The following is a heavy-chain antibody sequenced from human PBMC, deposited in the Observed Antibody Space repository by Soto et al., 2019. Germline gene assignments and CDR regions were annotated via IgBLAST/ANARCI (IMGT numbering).Heavy chain of an antibody. CDR3: AHRQIAAAGVGFDY. Sequence: SGPTLVNPTQTLTLTRTFSGFSLSTSGVGVGWIRQPPGKALEWLALIYWNDDKRYSPSLKSRLTITKDTSKNQVVLTMTNMDPVDTATYYCAHRQIAAAGVGFDYWGQGTLVTVSS. V-gene: IGHV2-5*01. D-gene: IGHD6-13*01. CDR1: GFSLSTSGVG. J-gene: IGHJ4*02. CDR2: IYWNDDK.